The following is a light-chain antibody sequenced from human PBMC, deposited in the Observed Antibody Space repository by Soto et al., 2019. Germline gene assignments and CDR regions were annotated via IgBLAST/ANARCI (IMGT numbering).Light chain of an antibody. CDR2: WAS. CDR1: QSVLYSSNKKNY. Sequence: DIVMTQSPDSLAVSLGERATINGKSSQSVLYSSNKKNYLAWYQQKAGQPPKLLIYWASARESGVPDRFSGSGSGTDFTLTISNLQAEDVAVYYCQQYYSTPQTFGQGTKVEIK. V-gene: IGKV4-1*01. J-gene: IGKJ1*01. CDR3: QQYYSTPQT.